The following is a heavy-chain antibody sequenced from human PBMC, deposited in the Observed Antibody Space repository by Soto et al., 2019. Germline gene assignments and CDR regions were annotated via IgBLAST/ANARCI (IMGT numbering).Heavy chain of an antibody. CDR2: IWYDGSNK. CDR1: GFTFSSYG. D-gene: IGHD3-9*01. J-gene: IGHJ6*02. CDR3: ARDPQEYYDILTGSTAYYYGMDV. V-gene: IGHV3-33*01. Sequence: PGGSLRLSCAASGFTFSSYGMHWVRQAPGKGLEWVAVIWYDGSNKYYADSVKGRFTISRDNSKNTLYLQMNSLRAEDTAVYYCARDPQEYYDILTGSTAYYYGMDVWGQRTAVTVSS.